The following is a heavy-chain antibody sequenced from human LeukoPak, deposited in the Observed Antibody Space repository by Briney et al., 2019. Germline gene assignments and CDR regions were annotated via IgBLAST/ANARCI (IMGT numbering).Heavy chain of an antibody. V-gene: IGHV3-23*01. CDR3: ANPRVPYGDYVM. CDR2: ISGSGGST. Sequence: GGSLRLSCAASGFTFSSYAMSWVRQAPGKGLEWVSAISGSGGSTYYADSVKGRFTISRDNSKNTLYLQMNGLRAEDTAVYYCANPRVPYGDYVMWGQGTLVTVSS. D-gene: IGHD4-17*01. CDR1: GFTFSSYA. J-gene: IGHJ4*02.